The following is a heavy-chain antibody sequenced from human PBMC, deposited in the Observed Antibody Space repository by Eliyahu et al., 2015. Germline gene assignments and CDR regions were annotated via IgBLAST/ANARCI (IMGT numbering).Heavy chain of an antibody. Sequence: QVQLVQSGAEVKKPGASVKVSCKVSGYTFTVYYIHWVRQAPGQGLEWMGYINPNNGGTNFAQKFQGRVTMTRDTSISTAYMELSGLTSDDTAVYYCASGRLGDDWGQGTLVTVSS. V-gene: IGHV1-2*02. CDR1: GYTFTVYY. D-gene: IGHD1-26*01. J-gene: IGHJ4*02. CDR3: ASGRLGDD. CDR2: INPNNGGT.